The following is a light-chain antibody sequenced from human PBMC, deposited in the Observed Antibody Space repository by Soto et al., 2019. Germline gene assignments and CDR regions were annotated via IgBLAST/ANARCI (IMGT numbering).Light chain of an antibody. Sequence: QSVLTQSPSASASLGASVKLTCTLSSGHSRYAIAWHQQQPEKGPRYLMKVNSDGSHRKGDGIPDRFSGSSSGAERYLTISSLQSEDEADYYCQTWDTGIVVFGGGTKVTVL. CDR3: QTWDTGIVV. V-gene: IGLV4-69*01. J-gene: IGLJ2*01. CDR2: VNSDGSH. CDR1: SGHSRYA.